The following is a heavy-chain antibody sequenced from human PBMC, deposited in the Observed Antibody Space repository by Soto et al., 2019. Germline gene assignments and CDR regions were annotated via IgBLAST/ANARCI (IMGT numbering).Heavy chain of an antibody. J-gene: IGHJ4*02. CDR2: IYYSGST. V-gene: IGHV4-30-4*01. CDR3: ARARGSSWYLDY. Sequence: SETLSLTCTVSGGSISSGDYYWSWIRQPPGKGLEWIGYIYYSGSTYYNPSLKSRVTISVDTSKNQFSLKLSSVTAADTAVYYCARARGSSWYLDYWGQGTLVTVSS. CDR1: GGSISSGDYY. D-gene: IGHD6-13*01.